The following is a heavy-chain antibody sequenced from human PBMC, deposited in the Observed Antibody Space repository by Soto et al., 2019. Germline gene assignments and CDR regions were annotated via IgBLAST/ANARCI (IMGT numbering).Heavy chain of an antibody. D-gene: IGHD3-3*01. J-gene: IGHJ6*02. V-gene: IGHV3-64*01. Sequence: GGSLRLSCAASGFTFSSYAMHWVRQAPGKGLEYVSAISSNGGSTYYANSVKGRFTISRDNSKNTLYLQMGSLRAEDMAVYYCATAPDYDFWSGYYSYYYYGMDVWGQGTTVTVSS. CDR2: ISSNGGST. CDR3: ATAPDYDFWSGYYSYYYYGMDV. CDR1: GFTFSSYA.